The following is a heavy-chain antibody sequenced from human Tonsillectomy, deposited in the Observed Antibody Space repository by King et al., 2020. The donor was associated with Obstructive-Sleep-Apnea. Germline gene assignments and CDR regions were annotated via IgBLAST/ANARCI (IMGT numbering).Heavy chain of an antibody. CDR1: GGSFSGYY. V-gene: IGHV4-34*01. CDR2: INHSGST. Sequence: VQLQQWGAGLLKPSETLSLTCAVYGGSFSGYYWSWIRQPPGKGLEWIGEINHSGSTNYNPSLKSRVTISVDTSKNQFSLKLSSVTAADTAVYYCARTYGVYAHYYYYGMDVWGQGTTVTVSS. J-gene: IGHJ6*02. CDR3: ARTYGVYAHYYYYGMDV. D-gene: IGHD2-8*01.